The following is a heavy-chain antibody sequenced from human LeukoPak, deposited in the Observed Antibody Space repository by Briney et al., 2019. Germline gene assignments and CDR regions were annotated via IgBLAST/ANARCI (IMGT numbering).Heavy chain of an antibody. Sequence: PSETLTLTCTVSGGSISSSSYYWGWIRQPPGKGLEWIGSIYYSGSTYYNPSLKSRVTISVDTSKNQFSLKLSSVTAADTAVYYCARWKDTADFYYWGKGALVTVSS. CDR3: ARWKDTADFYY. D-gene: IGHD1-1*01. CDR2: IYYSGST. J-gene: IGHJ4*02. V-gene: IGHV4-39*01. CDR1: GGSISSSSYY.